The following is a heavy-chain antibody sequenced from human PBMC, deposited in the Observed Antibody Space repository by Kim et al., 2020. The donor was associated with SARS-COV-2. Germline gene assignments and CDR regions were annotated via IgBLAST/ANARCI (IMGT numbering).Heavy chain of an antibody. CDR1: GGSISSYY. J-gene: IGHJ4*02. Sequence: SETLSLTCTVSGGSISSYYWSWIRQPPGKGLEWIGYIYYSGSTNYNPSLKSRVTISVDTSKNQFSLKLSSVTAADTAVYYCARYDSSGYPFDYWGQGTLGTVSS. V-gene: IGHV4-59*01. D-gene: IGHD3-22*01. CDR2: IYYSGST. CDR3: ARYDSSGYPFDY.